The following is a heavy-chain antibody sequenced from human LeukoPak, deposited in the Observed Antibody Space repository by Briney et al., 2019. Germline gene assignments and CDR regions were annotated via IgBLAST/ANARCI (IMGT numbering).Heavy chain of an antibody. Sequence: GESLKISCKGSGYSFTSYWISWVRQMPGKGLEWMGRIDPSDSYTNYSPSFQGHVTISADKSISTAYLQWSSLKASDTAMYYCARQVVVTANDFDYWGQGTLVTVSS. CDR3: ARQVVVTANDFDY. CDR2: IDPSDSYT. D-gene: IGHD3-22*01. J-gene: IGHJ4*02. V-gene: IGHV5-10-1*01. CDR1: GYSFTSYW.